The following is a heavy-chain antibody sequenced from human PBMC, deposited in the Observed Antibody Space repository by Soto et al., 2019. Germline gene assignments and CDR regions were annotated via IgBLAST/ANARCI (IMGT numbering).Heavy chain of an antibody. Sequence: GASVKVSCKASRATFNSYAITWVRQAPGQGLEWMGGIIPVLGTTKYAQKLQGRVTMTTDTSTSTAYMELRSLRSDDTAVYYCARGVRNRNWFDPWGQGTLITAPQ. CDR1: RATFNSYA. J-gene: IGHJ5*02. D-gene: IGHD2-8*01. CDR2: IIPVLGTT. CDR3: ARGVRNRNWFDP. V-gene: IGHV1-18*01.